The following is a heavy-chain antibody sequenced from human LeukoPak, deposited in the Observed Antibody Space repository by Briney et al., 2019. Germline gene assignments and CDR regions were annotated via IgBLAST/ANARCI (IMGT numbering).Heavy chain of an antibody. V-gene: IGHV3-7*03. CDR3: VRDCSSASLSSGCYDAMDV. D-gene: IGHD2-2*01. CDR2: IKQDGCEK. J-gene: IGHJ6*04. Sequence: PGGPLRLSCAPSGFTFNDYWITWVRPAPGEGLEGVAHIKQDGCEKYYMDSLKGRFTISRDNAKNSLFLQMNSLRAEDTAVYYCVRDCSSASLSSGCYDAMDVWGKGTTVTVSS. CDR1: GFTFNDYW.